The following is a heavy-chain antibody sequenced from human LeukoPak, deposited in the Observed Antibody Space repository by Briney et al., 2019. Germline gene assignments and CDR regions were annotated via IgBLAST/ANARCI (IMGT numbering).Heavy chain of an antibody. D-gene: IGHD2-2*01. CDR2: TYYRSKWYN. CDR1: GDSVSSNSAA. Sequence: SQTLSLTCAISGDSVSSNSAAWNWIRQSPSRGLEWLGRTYYRSKWYNDYAVSVKSRITINPDTSKNQFSLQLNSVTPEDTAVYYCARDRSCSSTSCETWFDPWGQGTLVTVSS. J-gene: IGHJ5*02. CDR3: ARDRSCSSTSCETWFDP. V-gene: IGHV6-1*01.